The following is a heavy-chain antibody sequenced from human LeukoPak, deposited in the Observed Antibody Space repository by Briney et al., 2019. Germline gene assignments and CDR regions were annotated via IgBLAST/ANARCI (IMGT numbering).Heavy chain of an antibody. D-gene: IGHD1-26*01. V-gene: IGHV1-69*05. Sequence: GASVKVSCKASGGTFSSYAISWVRQAPGQGLEWMGGIIPIFGTANYAQKFQGRVTMTTDTSTSTAYMELRSLRSDDTAVYYCASPGDSGSYADAFDIWGQGTLVTVSS. CDR2: IIPIFGTA. CDR3: ASPGDSGSYADAFDI. J-gene: IGHJ4*02. CDR1: GGTFSSYA.